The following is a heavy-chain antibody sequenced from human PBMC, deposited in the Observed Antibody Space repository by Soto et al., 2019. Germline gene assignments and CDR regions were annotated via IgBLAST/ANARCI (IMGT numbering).Heavy chain of an antibody. D-gene: IGHD1-7*01. CDR3: ARDSQSGTSDYYFDY. J-gene: IGHJ4*02. CDR2: IYTSGST. Sequence: SETLSLTCTVSGGSISSYYWSWIRQPAGKGLEWIGRIYTSGSTNYNPSLKSRVTMTVDTSKNQFSLKLSSVTAADTAVYYCARDSQSGTSDYYFDYWGQGTLVTVSS. V-gene: IGHV4-4*07. CDR1: GGSISSYY.